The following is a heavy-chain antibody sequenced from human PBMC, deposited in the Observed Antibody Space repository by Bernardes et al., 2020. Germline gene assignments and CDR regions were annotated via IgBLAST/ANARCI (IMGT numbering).Heavy chain of an antibody. Sequence: ASVKVSCKASGYTFTSYGISWVRQAPGQGLEWMGWISAYNGNTNYAQKLQDRVTMTTDTSTSTAYMELRSLRSDDTAVYYCANGYCSGGSCYIFDYWGQGTLVTVSS. CDR3: ANGYCSGGSCYIFDY. D-gene: IGHD2-15*01. CDR2: ISAYNGNT. CDR1: GYTFTSYG. J-gene: IGHJ4*02. V-gene: IGHV1-18*01.